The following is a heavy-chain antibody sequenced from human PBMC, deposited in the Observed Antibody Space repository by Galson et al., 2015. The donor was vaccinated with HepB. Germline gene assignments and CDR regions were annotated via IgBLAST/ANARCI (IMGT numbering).Heavy chain of an antibody. Sequence: SVKVSCKASGYTFTDYYIQWVRQAPRQGLEWMGWITPKRGDTNYAQTFKGRVTMTRDTSISTAYLEVSGLRSDDPAMYFCAGDDGYNSGWGYWGQGTLVTVSS. CDR2: ITPKRGDT. V-gene: IGHV1-2*02. D-gene: IGHD6-19*01. J-gene: IGHJ4*02. CDR3: AGDDGYNSGWGY. CDR1: GYTFTDYY.